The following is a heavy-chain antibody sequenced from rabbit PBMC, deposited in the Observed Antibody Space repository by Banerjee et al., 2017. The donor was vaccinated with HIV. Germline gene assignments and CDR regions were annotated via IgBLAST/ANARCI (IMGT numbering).Heavy chain of an antibody. Sequence: QEQLEESGGDLVQPEGSLTLTCKASGFDLSSNYYMHWVRQAPGKGLEWIACIYTGSSGRTWYATWAKGRFTISKTSSTTVTLQMTSLTAADTATYFCARDLGGSSDLWGQGTLVTVS. V-gene: IGHV1S45*01. CDR3: ARDLGGSSDL. CDR2: IYTGSSGRT. J-gene: IGHJ3*01. CDR1: GFDLSSNYY. D-gene: IGHD8-1*01.